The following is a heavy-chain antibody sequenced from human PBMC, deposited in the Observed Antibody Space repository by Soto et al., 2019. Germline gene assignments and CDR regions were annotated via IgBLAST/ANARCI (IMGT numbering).Heavy chain of an antibody. CDR2: VSIGGST. D-gene: IGHD2-15*01. CDR3: AERRGAGGHFDY. Sequence: GGSLRLSCAASGFTFSSYAMGWVRQGPGKGLEWVAVVSIGGSTHYADSVRGRFTISRDNSKNTLSLQMNSLTAEDTAVYFCAERRGAGGHFDYWGQGALVTVSS. CDR1: GFTFSSYA. J-gene: IGHJ4*02. V-gene: IGHV3-23*01.